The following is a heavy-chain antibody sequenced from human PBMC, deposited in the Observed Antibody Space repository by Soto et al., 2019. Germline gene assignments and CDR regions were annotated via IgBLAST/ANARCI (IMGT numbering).Heavy chain of an antibody. CDR1: GETLGDYY. CDR3: ARGKGIVPYYYDGSGKGYYFDF. V-gene: IGHV4-34*01. D-gene: IGHD3-22*01. J-gene: IGHJ4*02. CDR2: IDHSGST. Sequence: QVQLQQWGAGLVKPSETLSLTCAVYGETLGDYYWTWIRQPPGKGLEWIGEIDHSGSTNYNASLKSRVTILEDRSKNQFSLKMSSLTAADTAVYYCARGKGIVPYYYDGSGKGYYFDFWGQGTLTTVSS.